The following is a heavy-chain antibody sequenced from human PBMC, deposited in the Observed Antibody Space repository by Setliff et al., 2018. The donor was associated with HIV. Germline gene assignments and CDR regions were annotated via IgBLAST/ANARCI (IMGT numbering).Heavy chain of an antibody. V-gene: IGHV4-34*01. Sequence: GGSFSGDSWNWIRQPPGKGLEWIGEINHSGSTNYNPSLKSRVTISVDTSKNQFSLKLSSVTAADTAVYYCARWHYYDSSGYYPFFDYWGQGTLVTVSS. CDR2: INHSGST. CDR3: ARWHYYDSSGYYPFFDY. D-gene: IGHD3-22*01. J-gene: IGHJ4*02. CDR1: GGSFSGDS.